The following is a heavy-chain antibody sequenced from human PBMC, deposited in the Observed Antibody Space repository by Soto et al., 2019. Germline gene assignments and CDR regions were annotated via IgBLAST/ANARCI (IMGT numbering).Heavy chain of an antibody. J-gene: IGHJ6*02. Sequence: PGGSLRLSCAASGFTFSSYGMHWVRQAPGKGLEWVAVISYDGSNKYYADSVKGRFTISRDNSKNTLYLQMNSLRAGDTAVYYCAKDLMAPYYDFWSGYPTWYYYGMDVWGQGTTVTVSS. D-gene: IGHD3-3*01. V-gene: IGHV3-30*18. CDR1: GFTFSSYG. CDR3: AKDLMAPYYDFWSGYPTWYYYGMDV. CDR2: ISYDGSNK.